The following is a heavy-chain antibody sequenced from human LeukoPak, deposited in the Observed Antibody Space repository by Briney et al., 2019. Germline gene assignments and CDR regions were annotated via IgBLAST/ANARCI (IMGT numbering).Heavy chain of an antibody. J-gene: IGHJ4*02. Sequence: GGSLRLSCAASGFTFSNAWMSWVRQAPGKGLEWVGRIKSKTDGGTTDYAAPVKGRFTISRDDSKNTLYLQMNSLKTEDTAVYYCTTALIYSGYDLELDYWGQGTLVTVSS. CDR3: TTALIYSGYDLELDY. D-gene: IGHD5-12*01. V-gene: IGHV3-15*01. CDR1: GFTFSNAW. CDR2: IKSKTDGGTT.